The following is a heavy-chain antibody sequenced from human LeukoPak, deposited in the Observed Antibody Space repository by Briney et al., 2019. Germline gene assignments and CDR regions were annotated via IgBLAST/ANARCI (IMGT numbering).Heavy chain of an antibody. J-gene: IGHJ4*02. V-gene: IGHV3-64*01. Sequence: GGSLRLSCAASGFTFSVSVMHWVRQAPGKGLEYVSVISSNGGSTSYANSVKGRFTISRDNSKNTLYLQMGSLRAEDMAVHYCARDLSGGGLDYWGQGTLVTVSS. CDR2: ISSNGGST. CDR1: GFTFSVSV. D-gene: IGHD3-10*01. CDR3: ARDLSGGGLDY.